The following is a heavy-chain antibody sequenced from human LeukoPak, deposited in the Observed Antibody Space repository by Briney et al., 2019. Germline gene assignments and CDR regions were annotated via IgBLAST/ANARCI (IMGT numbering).Heavy chain of an antibody. D-gene: IGHD3-3*01. J-gene: IGHJ5*02. CDR3: ARDQGTYYDFWSGYRHNWFDP. CDR1: GYTFTGYY. V-gene: IGHV1-2*02. Sequence: ASVKVSCKASGYTFTGYYMHWVRQAPGQGLEWMGWINPNSGGTNYAQKLQGRVTMTTDTSTSTAYMELRSLRSDDTAVYYCARDQGTYYDFWSGYRHNWFDPWGQGTLVTVSS. CDR2: INPNSGGT.